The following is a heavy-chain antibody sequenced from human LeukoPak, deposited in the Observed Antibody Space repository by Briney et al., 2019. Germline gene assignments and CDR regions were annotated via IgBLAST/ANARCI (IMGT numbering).Heavy chain of an antibody. CDR3: ARLFGGVTTFDY. CDR2: INPDGGDK. V-gene: IGHV3-7*01. D-gene: IGHD4-17*01. CDR1: GFTFSAYW. Sequence: PGGSLRLSCSASGFTFSAYWMSWIRQGPGKGLEWVASINPDGGDKFYADSVKGRFTISRDNTWNSLFLDLSSLRADDTAMYFCARLFGGVTTFDYWGQGALVTVSS. J-gene: IGHJ4*02.